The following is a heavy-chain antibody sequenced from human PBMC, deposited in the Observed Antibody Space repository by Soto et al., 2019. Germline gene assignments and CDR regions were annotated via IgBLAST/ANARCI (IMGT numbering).Heavy chain of an antibody. J-gene: IGHJ6*02. Sequence: SETLSLTCTVSGGSISSYYWSWIRQPPGKGLEWIGYIYYTGSTNYNPSLKSRVTISVDTSKNQFSLKLSSVTAADTAVYYCARGQAGYYPYYYYGMDVWGQGTTVTVSS. CDR2: IYYTGST. CDR1: GGSISSYY. D-gene: IGHD3-22*01. CDR3: ARGQAGYYPYYYYGMDV. V-gene: IGHV4-59*12.